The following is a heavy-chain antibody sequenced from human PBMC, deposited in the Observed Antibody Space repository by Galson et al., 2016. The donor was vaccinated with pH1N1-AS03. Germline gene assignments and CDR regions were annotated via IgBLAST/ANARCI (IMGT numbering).Heavy chain of an antibody. CDR1: GFTFSRSW. V-gene: IGHV3-7*01. CDR2: INRDGRQK. D-gene: IGHD6-6*01. CDR3: AKDSSSNEQGY. Sequence: SLRLSCAASGFTFSRSWMSWVRQAPGKGLEWVANINRDGRQKNYVDSVKGRFTISRDNAKSSLNLQMNSLSAEDTARYYCAKDSSSNEQGYWGPGTLVTVSS. J-gene: IGHJ4*02.